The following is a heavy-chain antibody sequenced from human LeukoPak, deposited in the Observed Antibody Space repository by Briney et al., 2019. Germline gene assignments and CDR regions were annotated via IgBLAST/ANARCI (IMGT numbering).Heavy chain of an antibody. D-gene: IGHD3-3*01. V-gene: IGHV1-69*04. CDR2: IIPILGIA. CDR3: ARFTSPYYYYGMDV. J-gene: IGHJ6*02. CDR1: GGTFSSYA. Sequence: ASVKVSCKASGGTFSSYAISWVRQAPGQGLEWMGRIIPILGIANYAQKFQGRVTITADKSTSTAYMELSSLRSEDTAVYYCARFTSPYYYYGMDVWGQGTTVTVSS.